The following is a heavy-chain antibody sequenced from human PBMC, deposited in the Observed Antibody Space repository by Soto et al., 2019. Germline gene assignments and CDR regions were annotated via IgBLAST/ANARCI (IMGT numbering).Heavy chain of an antibody. CDR3: ARDYCSSTSCYYP. D-gene: IGHD2-2*01. Sequence: EVQLVESGGGLVKPGGSPRLSCAASGFSFSSYSMNWVRQAPGKGLEWVASISSSRSYIYYADSVKGRFTIARDNAKNSLYLQMNSLRAEDTAVYYCARDYCSSTSCYYPWGQGALVTVSS. CDR1: GFSFSSYS. CDR2: ISSSRSYI. J-gene: IGHJ5*02. V-gene: IGHV3-21*01.